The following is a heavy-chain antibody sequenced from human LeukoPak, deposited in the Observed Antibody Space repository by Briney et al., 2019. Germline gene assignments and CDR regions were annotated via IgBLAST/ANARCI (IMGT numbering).Heavy chain of an antibody. D-gene: IGHD3-10*01. V-gene: IGHV4-4*07. Sequence: PSETLSLTCTVSGGSISNYYWSWIRQPAGKGLEWIGRIYTSGSTNYNPSLKSRVTMSVDTSKNQFSLKLSSVTAADTAVYYCARDPGYYGPGDYDYWGQGTLVTVSS. CDR2: IYTSGST. J-gene: IGHJ4*02. CDR1: GGSISNYY. CDR3: ARDPGYYGPGDYDY.